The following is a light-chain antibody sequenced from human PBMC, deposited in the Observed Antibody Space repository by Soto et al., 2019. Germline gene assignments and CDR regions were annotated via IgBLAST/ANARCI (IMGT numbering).Light chain of an antibody. Sequence: RYTLPCSASQSVSSSYLTCYQQKPGQAPRLLIFGASTRATSIPARFSGSGSGTEFTLTISSLQPDDFATYYCQHYNSYSEAFGQGTKVDIK. CDR1: QSVSSSY. CDR2: GAS. V-gene: IGKV3D-7*01. J-gene: IGKJ1*01. CDR3: QHYNSYSEA.